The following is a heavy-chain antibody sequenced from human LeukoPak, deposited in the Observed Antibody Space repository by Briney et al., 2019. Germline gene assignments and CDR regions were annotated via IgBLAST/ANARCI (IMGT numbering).Heavy chain of an antibody. CDR1: GYSFTSYW. V-gene: IGHV5-51*01. CDR2: IYPGDPDT. CDR3: ARQVAVAGTEGYFDY. D-gene: IGHD6-19*01. Sequence: GESLKISCKGSGYSFTSYWIGWVRQMPGKGLEWMGIIYPGDPDTRYSPSFQGQVTISADKSISTAYLQWSSLKASDTAMYYCARQVAVAGTEGYFDYWGQGTLVTVSS. J-gene: IGHJ4*02.